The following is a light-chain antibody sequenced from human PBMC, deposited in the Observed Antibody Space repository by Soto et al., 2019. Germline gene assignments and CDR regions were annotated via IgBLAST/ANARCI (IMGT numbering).Light chain of an antibody. J-gene: IGKJ1*01. CDR2: DAS. CDR1: QSINYW. Sequence: DIHVTQYPSTLSASVGDRVTITCGASQSINYWLAWYQQKPGKAPKLLIYDASTLESGVPSRFSGSGSGTEFTLTISSLQPDDFATYYCQQHATYPSTFGHGTNVDI. CDR3: QQHATYPST. V-gene: IGKV1-5*01.